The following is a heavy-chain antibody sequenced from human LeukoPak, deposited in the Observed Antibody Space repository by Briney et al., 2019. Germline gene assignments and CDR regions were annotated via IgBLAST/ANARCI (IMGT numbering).Heavy chain of an antibody. J-gene: IGHJ4*02. CDR2: ITSSSTYI. CDR1: GFTFSDYY. D-gene: IGHD1-26*01. CDR3: ARGSSGSYYTLFDY. Sequence: GGSLRLSCAASGFTFSDYYMSWIRQAPGKGLEWVSSITSSSTYIYYADSMKGRFTISRDNAKNSLYLQMDSLRAEDTAVYYCARGSSGSYYTLFDYWGQGTLVTVSS. V-gene: IGHV3-11*06.